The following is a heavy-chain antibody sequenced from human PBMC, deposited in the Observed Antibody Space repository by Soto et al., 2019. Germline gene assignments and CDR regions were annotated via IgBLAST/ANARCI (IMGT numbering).Heavy chain of an antibody. D-gene: IGHD1-26*01. CDR2: MSYDGSNE. CDR1: GCTFSHYA. V-gene: IGHV3-30*18. Sequence: QVQLVESGGGVVQPGRSLLLSCAASGCTFSHYAMHWVRQAPGKGLEWVALMSYDGSNEYYADSVKGRFTISRDNSKNTLYLQMNSLRAEDTAVYYCAKDGSHNFDYWGQGTLVTVSS. J-gene: IGHJ4*02. CDR3: AKDGSHNFDY.